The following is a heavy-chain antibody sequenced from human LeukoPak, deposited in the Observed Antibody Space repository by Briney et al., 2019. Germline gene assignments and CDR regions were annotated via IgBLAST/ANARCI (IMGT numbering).Heavy chain of an antibody. V-gene: IGHV4-59*01. D-gene: IGHD3-10*01. CDR1: GGSISSYY. CDR3: ARSGWGGDWFEP. J-gene: IGHJ5*02. CDR2: IYYSGST. Sequence: PSETLSLTCTVSGGSISSYYWSWIRQPPGKGLEWIGYIYYSGSTNYNPSLESRVTISVDTSKNQFSLKLSSVTAADTAVYYCARSGWGGDWFEPWGQGTLVTVSS.